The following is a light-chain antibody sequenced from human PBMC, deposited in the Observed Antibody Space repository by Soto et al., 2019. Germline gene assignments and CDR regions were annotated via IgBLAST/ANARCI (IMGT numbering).Light chain of an antibody. CDR3: QQYNNRPPMYT. Sequence: EIVMTQSPATLSVSPGERATLSCRASQSVSSNLAWYQQKPGQAPRLLIYGASTRATGIPARFSGSGSGTEFTLTISSQQSEDFAVYYCQQYNNRPPMYTFGQVTKLEIK. J-gene: IGKJ2*01. V-gene: IGKV3-15*01. CDR2: GAS. CDR1: QSVSSN.